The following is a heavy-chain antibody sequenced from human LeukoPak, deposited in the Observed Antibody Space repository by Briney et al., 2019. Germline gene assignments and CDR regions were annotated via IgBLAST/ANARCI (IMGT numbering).Heavy chain of an antibody. CDR3: ARAPSEIGGYYPEYFRH. D-gene: IGHD3-22*01. V-gene: IGHV3-74*01. CDR1: GFTFSSYW. Sequence: GGSLRLSCAHSGFTFSSYWMHWVRHAPGKGLVWVSRIKSDGKTNYADSVKGRFTISRDNAKNTVSLQMNSLRAEDTGVYYCARAPSEIGGYYPEYFRHWGQGTLVTVSS. J-gene: IGHJ1*01. CDR2: IKSDGKT.